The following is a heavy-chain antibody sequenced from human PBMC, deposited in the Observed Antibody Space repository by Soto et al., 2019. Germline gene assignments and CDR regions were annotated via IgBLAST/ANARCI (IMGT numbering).Heavy chain of an antibody. CDR1: GCDFTAYD. CDR3: GRGPSPRAPAGGTPYYYAMDV. CDR2: MNPINGAT. V-gene: IGHV1-8*02. D-gene: IGHD6-13*01. J-gene: IGHJ6*02. Sequence: VASVKVSCKASGCDFTAYDSNWVRQDSGQGLEWMGWMNPINGATGSARRFQGRVSMTRNTATATAYLELTSLRSDDSAVYYCGRGPSPRAPAGGTPYYYAMDVWGQGTTVTVSS.